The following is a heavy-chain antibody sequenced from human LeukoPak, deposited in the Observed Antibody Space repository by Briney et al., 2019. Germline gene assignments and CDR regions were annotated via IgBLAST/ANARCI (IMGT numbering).Heavy chain of an antibody. D-gene: IGHD2-2*01. CDR3: ATSYCSSTSCSYRSAFDI. CDR1: GYTFTGYY. J-gene: IGHJ3*02. Sequence: ASVKVSCKASGYTFTGYYMHWVRQAPGQGLEWMGWINPNSGGTNYAQKFQGRVTMTRDTSISTAYMELSSLRSEDTAVYYCATSYCSSTSCSYRSAFDIWGQGTMVTVSS. V-gene: IGHV1-2*02. CDR2: INPNSGGT.